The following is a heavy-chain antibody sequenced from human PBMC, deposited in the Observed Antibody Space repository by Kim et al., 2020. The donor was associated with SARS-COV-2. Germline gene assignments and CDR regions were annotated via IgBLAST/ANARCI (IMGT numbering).Heavy chain of an antibody. J-gene: IGHJ4*02. V-gene: IGHV4-59*09. Sequence: NPPLKSRVTISVAASKNQFSLKLSSVTAADTAVYYCARGSDFWSGYSIDYWGQGTLVTVSS. D-gene: IGHD3-3*01. CDR3: ARGSDFWSGYSIDY.